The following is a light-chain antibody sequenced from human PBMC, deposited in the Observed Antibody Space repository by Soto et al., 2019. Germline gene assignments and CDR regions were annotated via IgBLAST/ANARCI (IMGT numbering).Light chain of an antibody. Sequence: DIQMTQSPSSLSVSVGDRVTISCRASQSISNHLNWYQLKPGKAPKVLIYAASSLQGGVPSRFSGSGSGTDFTLTINSLQPEDFATYYCQQSYSTPFTFGPGTKVDIK. J-gene: IGKJ3*01. V-gene: IGKV1-39*01. CDR1: QSISNH. CDR2: AAS. CDR3: QQSYSTPFT.